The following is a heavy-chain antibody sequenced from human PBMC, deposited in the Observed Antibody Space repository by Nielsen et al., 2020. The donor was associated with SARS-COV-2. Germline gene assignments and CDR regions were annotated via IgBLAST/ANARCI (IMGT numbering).Heavy chain of an antibody. CDR3: ARDTRFLEWLFPDY. Sequence: SVKVSCKASGGTFISYAISWVRQAPGQGLEWMGRIIPILGIANYAQKFQGRVTITRDTSASTAYMELSSLRSEDTAVYYCARDTRFLEWLFPDYWGQGTLVTVSS. D-gene: IGHD3-3*01. J-gene: IGHJ4*02. V-gene: IGHV1-69*04. CDR1: GGTFISYA. CDR2: IIPILGIA.